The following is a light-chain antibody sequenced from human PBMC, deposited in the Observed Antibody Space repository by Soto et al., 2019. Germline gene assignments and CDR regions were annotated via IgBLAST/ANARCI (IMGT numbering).Light chain of an antibody. CDR2: GAS. V-gene: IGKV3-20*01. Sequence: EIVLTQSPGTLSLSPGERATLSCRASQSGSSSYLAWYQQKPGQAPRLLIYGASSSATGIPDRFSGSGSGTDFTLTISRLEPEDFAVYYCQQYGSSPFAFGGGTKVEIK. J-gene: IGKJ4*02. CDR3: QQYGSSPFA. CDR1: QSGSSSY.